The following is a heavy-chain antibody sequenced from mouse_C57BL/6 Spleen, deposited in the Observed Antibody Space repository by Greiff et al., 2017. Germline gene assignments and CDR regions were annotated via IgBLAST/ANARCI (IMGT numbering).Heavy chain of an antibody. J-gene: IGHJ4*01. Sequence: VQLQQSGPELVKPGASVKISCKASGYTFTDYYMNWVKQSHGKSLEWIGDINPNNGGTSYNQKFKGKATLTVDKSSSTAYMELRSLTSEDSAVYYCARFLYGGNYYAMDYWGQGTSVTVSS. V-gene: IGHV1-26*01. CDR3: ARFLYGGNYYAMDY. D-gene: IGHD2-10*02. CDR1: GYTFTDYY. CDR2: INPNNGGT.